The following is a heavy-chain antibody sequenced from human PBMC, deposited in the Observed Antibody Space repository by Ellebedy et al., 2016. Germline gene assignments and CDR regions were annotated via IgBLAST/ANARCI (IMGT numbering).Heavy chain of an antibody. V-gene: IGHV1-8*01. D-gene: IGHD2-15*01. J-gene: IGHJ3*02. CDR2: MNPNSGNT. CDR3: ARGVVAALDAFDI. CDR1: GYTFTSYD. Sequence: ASVKVSXXASGYTFTSYDINWVRQATGQGLEWMGWMNPNSGNTGYAQKFQGRVTMTRNTSISTAYMELSSLRSEDTAVYYCARGVVAALDAFDIWGQGTMVTVSS.